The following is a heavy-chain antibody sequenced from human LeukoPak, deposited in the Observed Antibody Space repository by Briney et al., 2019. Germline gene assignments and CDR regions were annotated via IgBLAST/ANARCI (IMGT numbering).Heavy chain of an antibody. J-gene: IGHJ4*02. CDR3: AKDLIAVGDGYYFDY. CDR2: VSRNGDST. V-gene: IGHV3-23*01. Sequence: GSLRLSCAASGFTFSSFAMTWVRQAPGKGLEWVSAVSRNGDSTYYADSVKGRFTMSRDNSKNTLYLQMNSLRAEDTALYYCAKDLIAVGDGYYFDYWGQGTLFTVSS. CDR1: GFTFSSFA. D-gene: IGHD6-19*01.